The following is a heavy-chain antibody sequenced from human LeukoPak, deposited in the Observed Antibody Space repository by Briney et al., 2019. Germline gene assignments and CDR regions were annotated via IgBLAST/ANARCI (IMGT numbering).Heavy chain of an antibody. CDR2: ISSSSSYI. CDR1: GFTFSSYS. J-gene: IGHJ3*02. CDR3: ARVAEAAAFDI. Sequence: PGGSLRLSCAASGFTFSSYSMNWVRQAPGKGLEWVSSISSSSSYIYYADSVKGRFTISRDNAKNSLYLQMSSLRAEDTAVYYCARVAEAAAFDIWGQGTMVTVSS. D-gene: IGHD6-25*01. V-gene: IGHV3-21*01.